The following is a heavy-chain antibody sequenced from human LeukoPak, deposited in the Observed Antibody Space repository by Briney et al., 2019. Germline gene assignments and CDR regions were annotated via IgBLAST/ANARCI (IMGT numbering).Heavy chain of an antibody. CDR2: IIPILGIA. CDR1: GGTFSSYA. J-gene: IGHJ4*02. Sequence: GASVKVSCKASGGTFSSYAISWVRQAPGQGLEWMGRIIPILGIANYAQKFQGRVTITADKSTSTAYMELSSLRSEDTAVYYCASNPSSGWYYYWGQGTLVTVSS. V-gene: IGHV1-69*04. D-gene: IGHD6-19*01. CDR3: ASNPSSGWYYY.